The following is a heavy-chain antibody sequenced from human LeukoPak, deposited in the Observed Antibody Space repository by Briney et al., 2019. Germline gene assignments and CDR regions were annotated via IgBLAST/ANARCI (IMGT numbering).Heavy chain of an antibody. CDR3: ASTYDSSGSYFDY. J-gene: IGHJ4*02. Sequence: PSETLSLTCTVSGGSISSYYWSWIRQPPGKGLEWIGYIYYSGSTNYNPSLKSRVTISVDTSKNQFSLKLSSVTAADTAVYYCASTYDSSGSYFDYWGQGTLVTVSS. CDR2: IYYSGST. D-gene: IGHD3-22*01. V-gene: IGHV4-59*01. CDR1: GGSISSYY.